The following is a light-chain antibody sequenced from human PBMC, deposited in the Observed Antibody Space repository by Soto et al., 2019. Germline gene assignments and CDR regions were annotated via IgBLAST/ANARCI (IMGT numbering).Light chain of an antibody. V-gene: IGKV3-20*01. J-gene: IGKJ1*01. Sequence: EIVLTQSPGTLSLSPGERATLSCRASQSVSVNSLAWYQQKGGQAPRLLIYAASTRATGVPDRFSGTGSGTDFPLNLSRLETDDSAVYYCHQYNGWPRGTFGQGTKVDLK. CDR1: QSVSVNS. CDR2: AAS. CDR3: HQYNGWPRGT.